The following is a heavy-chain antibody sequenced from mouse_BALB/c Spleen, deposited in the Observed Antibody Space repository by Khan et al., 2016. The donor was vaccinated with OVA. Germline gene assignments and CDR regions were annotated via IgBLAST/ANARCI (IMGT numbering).Heavy chain of an antibody. Sequence: VQLKESGPGLVKPSQSLSLTCTVTGYSITSDYAWNWIRQFPGNKLEWMGFISYSGNTNSNPSLKSRISITRDTSKNQFFLQLNSVITEDTATYYCARVYGGDFDYWGQGTTLTVSS. V-gene: IGHV3-2*02. CDR1: GYSITSDYA. CDR3: ARVYGGDFDY. J-gene: IGHJ2*01. D-gene: IGHD1-1*01. CDR2: ISYSGNT.